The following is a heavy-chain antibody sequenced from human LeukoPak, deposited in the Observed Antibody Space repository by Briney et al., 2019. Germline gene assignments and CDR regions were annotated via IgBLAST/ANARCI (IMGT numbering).Heavy chain of an antibody. D-gene: IGHD3-10*01. CDR1: GFTFSSYG. V-gene: IGHV3-23*01. CDR3: ARGAGGHFDY. Sequence: GGSLRLSCAASGFTFSSYGMSWVRQAPGKGLEWVSSISGSGTNTYYADSVKDRFTISRDNSKNTLYLQMNSLRDEDTAVYYCARGAGGHFDYWGQGTLVTVSS. CDR2: ISGSGTNT. J-gene: IGHJ4*02.